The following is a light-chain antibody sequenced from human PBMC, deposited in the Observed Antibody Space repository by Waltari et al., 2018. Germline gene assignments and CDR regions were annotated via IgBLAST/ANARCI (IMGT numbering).Light chain of an antibody. V-gene: IGKV1-NL1*01. CDR3: QQYYSTPWT. CDR1: QGIRNS. CDR2: SAS. Sequence: RVTITCRATQGIRNSLAWYQQKAGKAPTLLLYSASTLEDGVPSRFSGSGSGTDYTLTINSLHPEDFATYYCQQYYSTPWTFGQGTKVEIK. J-gene: IGKJ1*01.